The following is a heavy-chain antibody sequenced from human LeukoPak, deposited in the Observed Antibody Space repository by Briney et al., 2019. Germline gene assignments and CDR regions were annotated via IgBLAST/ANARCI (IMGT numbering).Heavy chain of an antibody. CDR2: IHESGST. Sequence: SGTLSLTCAVSGVSMSSNNWWSWVRQPPGKGLGWIGEIHESGSTNYNPSLKSRVTISVDKSKDQFSLKLSSVTAADTAVYYCARHEGFSQKDWGQGTQVTVS. J-gene: IGHJ4*02. CDR1: GVSMSSNNW. V-gene: IGHV4-4*02. CDR3: ARHEGFSQKD.